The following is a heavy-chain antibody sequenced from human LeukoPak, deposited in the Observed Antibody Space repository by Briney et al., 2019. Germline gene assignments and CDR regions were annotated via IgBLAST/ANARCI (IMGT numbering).Heavy chain of an antibody. V-gene: IGHV4-59*08. Sequence: SETLSLTCAVSGDSIRAYYWSWVRQPPGKGLEWIAYIHYTGSINYNPSLKSRVTISTDTSKSQFSLHVNSVTAADTAVYYCARYGGSPANYFDFWGQGTLVTVSS. CDR1: GDSIRAYY. CDR3: ARYGGSPANYFDF. D-gene: IGHD1-26*01. J-gene: IGHJ4*02. CDR2: IHYTGSI.